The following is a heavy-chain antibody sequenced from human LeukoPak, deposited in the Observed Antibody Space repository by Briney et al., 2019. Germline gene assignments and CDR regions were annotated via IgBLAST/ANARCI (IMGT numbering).Heavy chain of an antibody. CDR2: IKGDESAR. Sequence: GGSLRLSCAASGFTFSTYWMAWVRQAPGRGLEWVANIKGDESARHQADSVKGRFTISRDNAQNSVYLQMSSLRGEDTAVYYCARDVGGSLDYWGQGTLVTVSS. CDR1: GFTFSTYW. D-gene: IGHD1-26*01. J-gene: IGHJ4*02. V-gene: IGHV3-7*01. CDR3: ARDVGGSLDY.